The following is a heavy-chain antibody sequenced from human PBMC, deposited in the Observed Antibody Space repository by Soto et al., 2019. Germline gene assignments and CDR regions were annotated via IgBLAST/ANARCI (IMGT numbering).Heavy chain of an antibody. CDR3: AKDKGCVWSVPRGGFYSYYGMDV. Sequence: EVQLVESGGGLVQPGGSLRLSCAASGLTFGDHGMHWVRQVPGRGLEWVSGISWDSDTTGYGDSVKGRFTISRDNAKNSLYLQMNNLRPEDTAFYYCAKDKGCVWSVPRGGFYSYYGMDVWGQGTTVTVSS. CDR1: GLTFGDHG. V-gene: IGHV3-9*01. CDR2: ISWDSDTT. D-gene: IGHD3-3*01. J-gene: IGHJ6*02.